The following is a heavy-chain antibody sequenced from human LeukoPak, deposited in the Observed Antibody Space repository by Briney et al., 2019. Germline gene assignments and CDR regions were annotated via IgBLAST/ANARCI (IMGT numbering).Heavy chain of an antibody. V-gene: IGHV1-69*05. CDR2: IIPIFGTA. Sequence: ASVKVSCKASGGTFSSYAISWVRQAPGQGLEWMGGIIPIFGTANYAQKFQGRVTITTDESTSTAYMELSSLRSEDTAVYYCARSKDIVVVPAAKGGGSYYFDYWGQGTLVTVSS. CDR1: GGTFSSYA. D-gene: IGHD2-2*01. J-gene: IGHJ4*02. CDR3: ARSKDIVVVPAAKGGGSYYFDY.